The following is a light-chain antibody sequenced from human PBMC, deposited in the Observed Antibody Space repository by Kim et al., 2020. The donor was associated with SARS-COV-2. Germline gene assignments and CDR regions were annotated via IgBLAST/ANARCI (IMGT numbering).Light chain of an antibody. CDR2: RNN. CDR1: SSNIGSNY. CDR3: AAWDDSLSVGV. V-gene: IGLV1-47*01. Sequence: SELTQPPSASGTPGQRVTISCSGSSSNIGSNYVYWYQQLPGTAPKLLIYRNNQRPSGVPDRFSGSKSGTSASLAISGLRSEDEADYYCAAWDDSLSVGVFGGGTQLTVL. J-gene: IGLJ3*02.